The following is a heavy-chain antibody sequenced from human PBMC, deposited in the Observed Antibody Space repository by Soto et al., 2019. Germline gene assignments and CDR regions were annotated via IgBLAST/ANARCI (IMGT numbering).Heavy chain of an antibody. D-gene: IGHD3-3*01. V-gene: IGHV3-33*01. Sequence: QVQLVESGGGVVQPGRSLRLSCAASGFTFSSYGMHWVRQAPGKGLEWVAVIWYDGSNKYYADSVKGRFTISRDNSKNTLYLQMNSLRAEDTAVYYCARDSAPRLRFLEWFKDDYWCQGTLVTVSS. J-gene: IGHJ4*02. CDR2: IWYDGSNK. CDR1: GFTFSSYG. CDR3: ARDSAPRLRFLEWFKDDY.